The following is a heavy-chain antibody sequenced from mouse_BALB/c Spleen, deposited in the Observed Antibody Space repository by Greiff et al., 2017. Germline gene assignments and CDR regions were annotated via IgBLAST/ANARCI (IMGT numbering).Heavy chain of an antibody. CDR2: IRNKANGYTT. Sequence: EVKLVESGGGLVQPGGSLRLSCATSGFTFTDYYMSWVRQPPGKALEWLGFIRNKANGYTTEYSASVKGRFTISRDNSQSILYLQMNTLRAEDSATYYCARDMATVVDAMDYWGQGTSVTVSS. CDR3: ARDMATVVDAMDY. J-gene: IGHJ4*01. V-gene: IGHV7-3*02. D-gene: IGHD1-1*01. CDR1: GFTFTDYY.